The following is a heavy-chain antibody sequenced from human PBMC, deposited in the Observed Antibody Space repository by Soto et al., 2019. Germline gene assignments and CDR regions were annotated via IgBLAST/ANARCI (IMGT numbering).Heavy chain of an antibody. V-gene: IGHV1-69*12. J-gene: IGHJ6*02. D-gene: IGHD6-13*01. CDR1: GGTFSSYA. CDR3: ARQREQQLVFSNYYYYGMDV. Sequence: QVQLVQSGAAVKKPGSSVKVSCKASGGTFSSYAISWVRQAPGQGLEWMGGIIPIFGTANYAQKFQGRVTITADESTSTAYMELSSLRSEDTAVYSCARQREQQLVFSNYYYYGMDVWGQGTKVTVSS. CDR2: IIPIFGTA.